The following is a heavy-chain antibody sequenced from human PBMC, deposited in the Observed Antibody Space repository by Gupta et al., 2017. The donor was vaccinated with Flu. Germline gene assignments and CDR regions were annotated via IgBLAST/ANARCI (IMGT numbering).Heavy chain of an antibody. Sequence: QVQLVQSGAEVKKPGASVKVSCKASGNTFTNYYFHWVRPAPGQGLEWMGMINPSGGSTSYVQKFQGRVTMTRDTSTSTVYMNLSSLRSEDTAIYYCAKDLGSGGDYYYYMDVWGKGTTVTVSS. V-gene: IGHV1-46*01. CDR2: INPSGGST. CDR3: AKDLGSGGDYYYYMDV. D-gene: IGHD2-15*01. CDR1: GNTFTNYY. J-gene: IGHJ6*03.